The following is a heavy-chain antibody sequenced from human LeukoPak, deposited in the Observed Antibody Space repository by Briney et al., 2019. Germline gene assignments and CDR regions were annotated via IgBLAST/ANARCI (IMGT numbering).Heavy chain of an antibody. CDR3: ATSPRGYQLLEPGS. V-gene: IGHV3-7*01. D-gene: IGHD2-2*01. Sequence: GGSLRLSCAASGFTFSDFWMTWFRQAPGKGLEWVANIDQDGSEKYYLDSVKGRLTISRDNAKNSLYLQMNSLSVEDTAVYYRATSPRGYQLLEPGSWGQGTLVTVSS. CDR2: IDQDGSEK. J-gene: IGHJ5*02. CDR1: GFTFSDFW.